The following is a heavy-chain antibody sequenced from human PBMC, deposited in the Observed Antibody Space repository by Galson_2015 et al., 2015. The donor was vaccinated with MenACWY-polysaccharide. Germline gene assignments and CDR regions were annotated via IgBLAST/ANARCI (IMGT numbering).Heavy chain of an antibody. Sequence: SLRLSCAASEITFSSYAMSWVRQAPGKGLEWVSAIIGGGGRTYYADSVKGRFTISRDNSEHTLYLQMHSLRAEDTATYYCATHLLHMSVPKSYGPNYYYYGMAVWGQGTTVTVSS. CDR2: IIGGGGRT. CDR3: ATHLLHMSVPKSYGPNYYYYGMAV. D-gene: IGHD5-18*01. J-gene: IGHJ6*02. CDR1: EITFSSYA. V-gene: IGHV3-23*01.